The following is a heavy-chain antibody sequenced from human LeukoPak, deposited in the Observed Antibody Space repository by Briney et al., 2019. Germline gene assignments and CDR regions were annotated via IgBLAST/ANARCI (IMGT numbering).Heavy chain of an antibody. Sequence: SETLSLTCTVSGGSISSYYWSWIRQPPGKGLEWIGYIYYSGSTNYNPSLKSRVTISVDTSKNQFSLKMSSVTAADKAVYYCARVKYSSSWYWFDPWGQGTLVTVSS. CDR1: GGSISSYY. V-gene: IGHV4-59*01. J-gene: IGHJ5*01. CDR2: IYYSGST. CDR3: ARVKYSSSWYWFDP. D-gene: IGHD6-13*01.